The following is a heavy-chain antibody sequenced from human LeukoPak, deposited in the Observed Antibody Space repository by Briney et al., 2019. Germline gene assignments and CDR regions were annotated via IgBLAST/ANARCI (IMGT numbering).Heavy chain of an antibody. CDR2: IDPGDSYT. Sequence: GESLRISCTGSRYSFTSNWISWVRQKPGKGLEWMGRIDPGDSYTKYSPSFQGHVTISAGKSISTAYLQWSSLKASDTAMYYCARGGYSSNWSPYYFDYWGQGTLVTVSS. J-gene: IGHJ4*02. V-gene: IGHV5-10-1*01. CDR1: RYSFTSNW. CDR3: ARGGYSSNWSPYYFDY. D-gene: IGHD6-13*01.